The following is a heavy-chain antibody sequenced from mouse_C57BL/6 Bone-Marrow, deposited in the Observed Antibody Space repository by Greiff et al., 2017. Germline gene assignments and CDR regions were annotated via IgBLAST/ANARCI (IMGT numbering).Heavy chain of an antibody. CDR1: GYTFTDYY. CDR3: ARSSTGTLLVDY. J-gene: IGHJ2*01. V-gene: IGHV1-76*01. Sequence: VQLKQSGAELVRPGASVKLSCKASGYTFTDYYINWVKQRPGQGLEWIARIYPGSGNTYYNEKFKGKATLTAEKSSSTAYMQLSSLTSEDSAVYFWARSSTGTLLVDYWGQGTTLTVSS. CDR2: IYPGSGNT. D-gene: IGHD4-1*02.